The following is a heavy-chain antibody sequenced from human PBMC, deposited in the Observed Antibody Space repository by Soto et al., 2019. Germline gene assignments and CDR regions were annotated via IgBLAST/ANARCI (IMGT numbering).Heavy chain of an antibody. D-gene: IGHD6-13*01. CDR3: ARLGEYSSSWYGAFDI. J-gene: IGHJ3*02. CDR2: IYPGDSDT. CDR1: GYSSTSYW. V-gene: IGHV5-51*01. Sequence: GESLKISCKGSGYSSTSYWIGWVRQMPGKGLEWMGIIYPGDSDTRYSPSFQGQVTISADKSISTAYLQWSSLKASDTAMYYCARLGEYSSSWYGAFDIWGQGTMVTVSS.